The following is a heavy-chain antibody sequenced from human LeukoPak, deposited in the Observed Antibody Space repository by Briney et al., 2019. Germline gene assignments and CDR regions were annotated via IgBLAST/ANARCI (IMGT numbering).Heavy chain of an antibody. J-gene: IGHJ5*02. Sequence: SETLSLTCSVSGGSISGYYWSWIRQTPGKGLEWIGYAYYRGSTNYNPSLKNRVSISVDTSKNQFSLKLTSVTAADAAVYYCAREKEEWDWFDPWGQGTLVTVSS. CDR2: AYYRGST. V-gene: IGHV4-59*01. CDR3: AREKEEWDWFDP. CDR1: GGSISGYY. D-gene: IGHD3-3*01.